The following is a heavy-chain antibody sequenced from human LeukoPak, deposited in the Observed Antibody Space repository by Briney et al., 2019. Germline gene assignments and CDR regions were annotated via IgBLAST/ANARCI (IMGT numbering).Heavy chain of an antibody. D-gene: IGHD2-2*01. CDR3: ARGSSSTWPFDY. J-gene: IGHJ4*02. Sequence: KPSETLSLTCIVSGGSISSYYWSWIRQPPGKGLEWLGSIYYSGSTNYNSSLTSRVTISLDMSKIQFSLKLSSVTPADSAVYYCARGSSSTWPFDYWGQGALVTVSS. V-gene: IGHV4-59*01. CDR1: GGSISSYY. CDR2: IYYSGST.